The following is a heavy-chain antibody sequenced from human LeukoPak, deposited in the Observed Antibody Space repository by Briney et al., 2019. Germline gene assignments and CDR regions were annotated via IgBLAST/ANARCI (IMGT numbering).Heavy chain of an antibody. CDR2: IGTSGNP. CDR1: GFIFDYYA. Sequence: PGGSLRLSCSASGFIFDYYALHWVRQAPGKGLEYVSVIGTSGNPFYTESVKGRFVISRDNSKNMVYLQMSSLRPEDTGIYYCGKVNLGAYSCLESWGQGTLVVVSS. J-gene: IGHJ4*02. D-gene: IGHD4-17*01. V-gene: IGHV3-64D*06. CDR3: GKVNLGAYSCLES.